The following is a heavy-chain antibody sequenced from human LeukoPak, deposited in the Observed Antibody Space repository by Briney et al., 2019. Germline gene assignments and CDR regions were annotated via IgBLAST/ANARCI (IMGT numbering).Heavy chain of an antibody. V-gene: IGHV3-23*01. Sequence: GGSLRLSCAASGLTLSSYAMSRVRQAPGKGLEWVSAISVSGNTYHADSVKGRFTISRDSSKNTLYLQMNRLRAEDAAVYYCAKAPVTTCSGAYCYPFDYWGQGTLVTVSS. CDR1: GLTLSSYA. D-gene: IGHD2-21*01. CDR3: AKAPVTTCSGAYCYPFDY. J-gene: IGHJ4*02. CDR2: ISVSGNT.